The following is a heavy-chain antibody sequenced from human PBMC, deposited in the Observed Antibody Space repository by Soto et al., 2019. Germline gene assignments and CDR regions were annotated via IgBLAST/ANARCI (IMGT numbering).Heavy chain of an antibody. Sequence: RGSLRLSCAASGFTFSSYEMNWVRQAPGKGLEWVSYISSSGSTIYYADSVKGRFTISRDNAKNSLYLQMNSLRAEDTAVYYCARDHKGGYYYYGMDVWGQGTTVTVSS. J-gene: IGHJ6*02. CDR3: ARDHKGGYYYYGMDV. CDR1: GFTFSSYE. V-gene: IGHV3-48*03. CDR2: ISSSGSTI.